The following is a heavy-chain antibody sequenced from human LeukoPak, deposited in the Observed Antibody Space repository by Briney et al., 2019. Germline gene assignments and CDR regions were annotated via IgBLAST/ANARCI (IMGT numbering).Heavy chain of an antibody. CDR3: AADRITMVRGYGMDV. J-gene: IGHJ6*04. D-gene: IGHD3-10*01. CDR2: IYHSGST. CDR1: GGSISSSNW. Sequence: SSETLSLTCAVSGGSISSSNWWSWVRRPPGKGLEWIGEIYHSGSTNYNPSLKSRVTISVDKSKNQFSLKLSSVTAADTAVYYCAADRITMVRGYGMDVWGKGTTVTVSS. V-gene: IGHV4-4*02.